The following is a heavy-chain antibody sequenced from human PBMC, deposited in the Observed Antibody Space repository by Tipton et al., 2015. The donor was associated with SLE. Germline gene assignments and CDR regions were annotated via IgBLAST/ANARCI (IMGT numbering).Heavy chain of an antibody. CDR3: ARASGCVGSTSCRLGYFDY. CDR2: IYTSGST. Sequence: TLSLTCTVSGGSISSYYWSWIRQPAGKGLEWTGRIYTSGSTNYNPSLKSRVTISVDTSKNQFSLKLSSVTAADTAVYYCARASGCVGSTSCRLGYFDYWGQGTLVTVSS. D-gene: IGHD2-2*01. J-gene: IGHJ4*02. V-gene: IGHV4-4*07. CDR1: GGSISSYY.